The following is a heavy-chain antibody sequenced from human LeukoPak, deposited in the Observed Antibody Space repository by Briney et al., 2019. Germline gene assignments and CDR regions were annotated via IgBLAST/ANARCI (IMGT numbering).Heavy chain of an antibody. D-gene: IGHD3-16*01. V-gene: IGHV1-69*05. CDR2: IIPIFGTA. Sequence: SVKVSCKASGGTFSSYAISWVRQAPGQGLEWMGGIIPIFGTANYAQKFQGRVTITTDESTSTAYMELSSLRSEDTAVYYCAGSTVWADAFDIWGQGTMVTVSS. CDR1: GGTFSSYA. J-gene: IGHJ3*02. CDR3: AGSTVWADAFDI.